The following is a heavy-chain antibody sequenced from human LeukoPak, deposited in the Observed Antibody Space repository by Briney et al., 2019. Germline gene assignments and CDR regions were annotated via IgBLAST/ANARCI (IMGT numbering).Heavy chain of an antibody. Sequence: PGGSLRLSCAASGFTFSSYAMSWVRQAPGKGLEWVSAISGSGGSTYYADSVKGRFTISRDNSKNTLYLQMNSLRAEDTAVYYCAKDSVPATNYYYYGMDVWGQGTTVTVSS. D-gene: IGHD2-2*01. CDR2: ISGSGGST. J-gene: IGHJ6*02. V-gene: IGHV3-23*01. CDR3: AKDSVPATNYYYYGMDV. CDR1: GFTFSSYA.